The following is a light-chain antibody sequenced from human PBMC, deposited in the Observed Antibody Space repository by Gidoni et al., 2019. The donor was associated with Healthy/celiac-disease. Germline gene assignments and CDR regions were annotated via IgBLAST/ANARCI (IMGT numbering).Light chain of an antibody. J-gene: IGKJ2*01. Sequence: DIQMTQSPSTLSASVGDRVTITCRASQSISSWLAWYQQKQGKAPKLLIYKASSLESGVPSRFSGSGSGTEFTLTISSLQPDDFPTYYCQQYNSYSGYTFGQGTKLEIK. CDR2: KAS. CDR3: QQYNSYSGYT. V-gene: IGKV1-5*03. CDR1: QSISSW.